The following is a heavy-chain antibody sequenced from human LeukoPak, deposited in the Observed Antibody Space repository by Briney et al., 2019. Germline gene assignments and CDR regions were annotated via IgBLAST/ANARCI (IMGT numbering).Heavy chain of an antibody. J-gene: IGHJ4*02. Sequence: GGSLRLSCAASGFTFSSYAMHWVRQAPGKGLEWVSVIHSGGSTYYADSVKGRFTISRDNAKNSLYLQMNSLRAEDTAVYYCAREQPSQDIDYWGQGTLVTVSS. CDR3: AREQPSQDIDY. V-gene: IGHV3-NL1*01. D-gene: IGHD5-12*01. CDR1: GFTFSSYA. CDR2: IHSGGST.